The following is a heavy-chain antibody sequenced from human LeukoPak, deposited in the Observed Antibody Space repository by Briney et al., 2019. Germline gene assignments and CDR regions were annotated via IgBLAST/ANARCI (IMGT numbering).Heavy chain of an antibody. CDR2: IYYSGST. D-gene: IGHD2-15*01. CDR3: AREAVVAADYYYYGMDV. J-gene: IGHJ6*04. CDR1: GGSISSGDYY. Sequence: PSETLSLTCTVSGGSISSGDYYWRWIRQPPGKGLEWIGYIYYSGSTYYNPSLKSRVTISVDTSKNQFSLKLSSVTAADTAVYYCAREAVVAADYYYYGMDVWGKGTTVTVSS. V-gene: IGHV4-30-4*01.